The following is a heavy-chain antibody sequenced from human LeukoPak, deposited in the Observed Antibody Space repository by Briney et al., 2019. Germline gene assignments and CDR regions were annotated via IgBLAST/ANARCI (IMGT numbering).Heavy chain of an antibody. V-gene: IGHV3-21*01. CDR1: GFTLTSYS. D-gene: IGHD3-22*01. CDR3: TRDGYGMSYAFDS. CDR2: ISSSSSYI. J-gene: IGHJ3*02. Sequence: SGRSLRLSCAASGFTLTSYSMNWLRQAPGKALEWVTSISSSSSYIYYADSVKGRFTISSDTAKNSLYLQMNSLRAEDAAVYYCTRDGYGMSYAFDSGRQGTMATVTS.